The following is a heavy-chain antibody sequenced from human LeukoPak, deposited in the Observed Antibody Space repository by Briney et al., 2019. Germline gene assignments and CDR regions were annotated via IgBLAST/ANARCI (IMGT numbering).Heavy chain of an antibody. Sequence: PGGSLRLSCATSGFTFSSYGMHWVRQVPGKGLEWVTVISHDAKSTYHVDSVEGRFTISRDNAKNSLYLQMNSLRAEDTAVYYCARENRDGYNYNYWGQGTLVTVSS. J-gene: IGHJ4*02. CDR1: GFTFSSYG. CDR3: ARENRDGYNYNY. D-gene: IGHD5-24*01. V-gene: IGHV3-33*08. CDR2: ISHDAKST.